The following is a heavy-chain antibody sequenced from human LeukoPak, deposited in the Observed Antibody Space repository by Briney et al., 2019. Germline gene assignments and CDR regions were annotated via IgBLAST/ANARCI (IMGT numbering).Heavy chain of an antibody. J-gene: IGHJ6*03. V-gene: IGHV4-4*02. CDR3: ARHGYCSGGSCYSWGYYYYMDV. Sequence: SGTLSLTCAVSGGSISSSNWWSWVRQPPGKGLEWIGEIYHSGSTNYNPSLKSRVTISVDKSKNQFSLKLSSVTAADTAVYYCARHGYCSGGSCYSWGYYYYMDVWGKGTTVTISS. D-gene: IGHD2-15*01. CDR2: IYHSGST. CDR1: GGSISSSNW.